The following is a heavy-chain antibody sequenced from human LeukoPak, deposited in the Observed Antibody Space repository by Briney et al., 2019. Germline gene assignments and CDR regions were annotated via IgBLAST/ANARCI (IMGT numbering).Heavy chain of an antibody. Sequence: PSETLSLTCAVYGGSFSGYYWSWIRQPPGKRLEWIGETNHSGSTNYNPSLKSRVTISVDTSKNQFSLKLSSVTAADTAVYYCARARGMVRNFDYWGQGTPVTVSS. CDR2: TNHSGST. CDR3: ARARGMVRNFDY. D-gene: IGHD5-18*01. J-gene: IGHJ4*02. CDR1: GGSFSGYY. V-gene: IGHV4-34*01.